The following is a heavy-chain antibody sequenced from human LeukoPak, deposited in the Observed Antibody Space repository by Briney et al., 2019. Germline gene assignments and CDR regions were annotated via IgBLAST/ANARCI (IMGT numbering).Heavy chain of an antibody. D-gene: IGHD4-23*01. CDR2: SSSDGSST. J-gene: IGHJ4*02. V-gene: IGHV3-74*01. CDR1: GFTFSNYW. CDR3: ARDGDSTVDFDY. Sequence: PGGSLRLACVASGFTFSNYWMHWVRQAPGKGLVWVSRSSSDGSSTVYADSVEGRFTISRDNAKNTLYLEMNSLSVEDTAVYYCARDGDSTVDFDYWGQGALVTVSP.